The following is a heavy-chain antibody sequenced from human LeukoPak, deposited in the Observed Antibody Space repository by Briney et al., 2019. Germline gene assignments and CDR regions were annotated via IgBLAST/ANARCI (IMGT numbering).Heavy chain of an antibody. Sequence: TGGSLRLSCAASGFAVSSNYMTWVRQAPGKGLECVSIIYSGGSTYYADSVKGRFTISRDNSKNTLYLQMNSPRAEDTAVYYCARKTDSSGSGDYWGQGTLVTVSS. CDR1: GFAVSSNY. J-gene: IGHJ4*02. D-gene: IGHD3-22*01. V-gene: IGHV3-53*01. CDR3: ARKTDSSGSGDY. CDR2: IYSGGST.